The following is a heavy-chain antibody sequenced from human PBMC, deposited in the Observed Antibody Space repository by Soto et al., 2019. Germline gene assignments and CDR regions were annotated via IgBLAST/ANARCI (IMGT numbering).Heavy chain of an antibody. CDR1: GFTFSSYE. J-gene: IGHJ4*02. Sequence: PGGSLRLSCAASGFTFSSYEMNWVRQAPGKGLEWVSYISSSGSTIYYADSVKGRFTISRDNAKNSLYLQMNSLRAEDTAVYYCARETLTRIFDYWGQGTLVTVSS. D-gene: IGHD2-15*01. CDR2: ISSSGSTI. V-gene: IGHV3-48*03. CDR3: ARETLTRIFDY.